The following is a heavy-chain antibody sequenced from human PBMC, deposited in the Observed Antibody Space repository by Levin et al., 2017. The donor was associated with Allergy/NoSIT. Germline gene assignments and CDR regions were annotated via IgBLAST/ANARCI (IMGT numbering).Heavy chain of an antibody. J-gene: IGHJ4*02. CDR3: SRWGSVVSDY. CDR1: GYIFINYG. D-gene: IGHD3-22*01. V-gene: IGHV1-18*01. CDR2: ISGYNGRT. Sequence: EASVKVSCKASGYIFINYGISWVRQAPGQGLEWMGWISGYNGRTVYAQKFQGSVTMTTDTSTNTAYIELRSLTSDDTAVYYCSRWGSVVSDYWGQGTLVIVSS.